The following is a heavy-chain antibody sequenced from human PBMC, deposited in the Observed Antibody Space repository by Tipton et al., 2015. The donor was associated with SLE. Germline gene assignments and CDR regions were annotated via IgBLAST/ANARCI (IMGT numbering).Heavy chain of an antibody. CDR3: ARVGYYDSSGYSY. Sequence: TLSLTCAVSGYSISSGYYWGWIRQPPGKGLEWIGSLYHSGSTYYNPSLKSRVTISVDTSKNQFSLKLSSVTAADTAVYYCARVGYYDSSGYSYWGQGTLVTVSS. CDR1: GYSISSGYY. J-gene: IGHJ4*02. V-gene: IGHV4-38-2*01. CDR2: LYHSGST. D-gene: IGHD3-22*01.